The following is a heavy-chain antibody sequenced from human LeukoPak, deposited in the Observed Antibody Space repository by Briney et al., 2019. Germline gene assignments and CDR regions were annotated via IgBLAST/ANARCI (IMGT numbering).Heavy chain of an antibody. V-gene: IGHV4-39*01. CDR2: MYYSGST. D-gene: IGHD6-19*01. CDR3: ARCSTAVALDY. CDR1: GGSISGSSYY. Sequence: SETLSLTCTVSGGSISGSSYYWGWIRQPPGKGLEWIGSMYYSGSTYSNPSLKSRVTMSVDTSRNQFSLKLSSVTAADTAVYYCARCSTAVALDYWGQGTLVTVSS. J-gene: IGHJ4*02.